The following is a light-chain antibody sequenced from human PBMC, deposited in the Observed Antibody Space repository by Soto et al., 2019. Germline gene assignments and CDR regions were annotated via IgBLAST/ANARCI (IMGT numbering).Light chain of an antibody. Sequence: QSVLTQPPSVSGAPGQRVTISCTGSSSNIGAGYDVHGYQQLPGTAPKLLIYGNSNRPPVVPDRFSGSKSGTSASLAITGLRAEDEADYYCQSYDSRLSGLVFGTGTKLTVL. CDR2: GNS. CDR1: SSNIGAGYD. CDR3: QSYDSRLSGLV. V-gene: IGLV1-40*01. J-gene: IGLJ1*01.